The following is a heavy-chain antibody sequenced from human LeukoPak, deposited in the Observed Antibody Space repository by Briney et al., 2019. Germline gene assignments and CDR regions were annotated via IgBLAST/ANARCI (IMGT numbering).Heavy chain of an antibody. V-gene: IGHV1-2*02. CDR1: GYTFTAYY. CDR3: ARGDCSGGSCNSLYFQH. Sequence: ASVRVSSTASGYTFTAYYIHWVRQAPGQGLEWMGWINPNSGGTNYAKKFQGRVTMTRDTSISTAYMEMSRLRSDDTAVYYCARGDCSGGSCNSLYFQHWGQGTLVTVSS. D-gene: IGHD2-15*01. J-gene: IGHJ1*01. CDR2: INPNSGGT.